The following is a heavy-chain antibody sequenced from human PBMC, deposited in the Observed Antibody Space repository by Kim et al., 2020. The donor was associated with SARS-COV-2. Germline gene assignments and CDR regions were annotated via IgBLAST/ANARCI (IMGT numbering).Heavy chain of an antibody. J-gene: IGHJ4*02. D-gene: IGHD5-12*01. CDR2: IYFSGST. V-gene: IGHV4-39*07. Sequence: SETLSLTCTVSGGSISSSSYYWGWIRQPPGKGLEWIGSIYFSGSTYYNPSLKSRVTISVDTSKNQFSLKLSSVTAADTAVYYCARDDLGKGGYKYVLDYWGQGTLVTVSS. CDR3: ARDDLGKGGYKYVLDY. CDR1: GGSISSSSYY.